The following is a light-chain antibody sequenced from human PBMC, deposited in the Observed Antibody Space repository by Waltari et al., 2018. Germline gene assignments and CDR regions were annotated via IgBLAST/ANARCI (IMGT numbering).Light chain of an antibody. CDR3: CSYAGDYTLV. CDR2: EVN. CDR1: SSDVGAYNH. V-gene: IGLV2-11*01. Sequence: QSALTQPRSVSGSPGQSVTISCAGTSSDVGAYNHVSWYQQSPGTAPKLLIYEVNNRPSGVPDRFSASKSGNTASLPISGLRAEDEADYYCCSYAGDYTLVFGGGTTLTVL. J-gene: IGLJ2*01.